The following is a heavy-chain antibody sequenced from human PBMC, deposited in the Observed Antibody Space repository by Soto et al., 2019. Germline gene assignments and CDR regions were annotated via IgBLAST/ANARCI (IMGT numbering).Heavy chain of an antibody. Sequence: SLRLSCAASGFTFSSYGMHWVRQAPGKGLEWVAVISYDGSNKYYADSVKGRFTISRDNSKNTLYLQMNSLRAEDTAVYYCAKSDCSGGSCYSSYWGQGTLVTVSS. CDR3: AKSDCSGGSCYSSY. V-gene: IGHV3-30*18. D-gene: IGHD2-15*01. J-gene: IGHJ4*02. CDR1: GFTFSSYG. CDR2: ISYDGSNK.